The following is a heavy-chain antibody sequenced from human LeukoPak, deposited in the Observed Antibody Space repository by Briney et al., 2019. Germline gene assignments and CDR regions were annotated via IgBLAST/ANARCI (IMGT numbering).Heavy chain of an antibody. V-gene: IGHV3-30*03. CDR3: ARSIPYGTTWYGRSDY. CDR1: GFTFSSYG. J-gene: IGHJ4*02. CDR2: ISYDGSNK. D-gene: IGHD6-13*01. Sequence: GGSLSLSCAASGFTFSSYGMHWVRQAPGKGLEWVAVISYDGSNKYYADSEKGRFTFSRDNAMNSLYLQMNSLRAEDTAFYYCARSIPYGTTWYGRSDYWGQGTLVTVSS.